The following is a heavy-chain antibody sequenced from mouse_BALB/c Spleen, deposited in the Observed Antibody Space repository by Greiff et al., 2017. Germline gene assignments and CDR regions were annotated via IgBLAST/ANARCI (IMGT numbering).Heavy chain of an antibody. CDR2: ISSGGSYT. CDR3: ARCGNYLYYFDY. Sequence: DVKLVESGGDLVKPGGSLKLSCAASGFTFSSYGMSWVRQTPDKRLEWVATISSGGSYTYYPDSVKGRFTISRDNAKNTLYLQMSSLKSEDTAMYYCARCGNYLYYFDYWGQGTTLTVSS. CDR1: GFTFSSYG. J-gene: IGHJ2*01. D-gene: IGHD2-1*01. V-gene: IGHV5-6*02.